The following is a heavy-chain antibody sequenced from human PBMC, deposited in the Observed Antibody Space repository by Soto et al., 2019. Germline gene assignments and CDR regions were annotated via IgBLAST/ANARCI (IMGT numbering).Heavy chain of an antibody. Sequence: SETLSLTCTVSGGSISSSSYYWGWIRQPPGKGLEWIGYIYYSGSTNYNPSLKSRVTKSVDTSKNQFSLKLSSVTAADTAVYYCARHNYDILTGYLTDFDYWGQGTLVTVSS. J-gene: IGHJ4*02. CDR1: GGSISSSSYY. CDR2: IYYSGST. D-gene: IGHD3-9*01. CDR3: ARHNYDILTGYLTDFDY. V-gene: IGHV4-61*05.